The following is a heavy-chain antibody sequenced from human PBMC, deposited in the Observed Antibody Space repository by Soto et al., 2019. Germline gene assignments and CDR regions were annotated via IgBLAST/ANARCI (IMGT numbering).Heavy chain of an antibody. CDR3: TTDQSFYGGYDIYFDY. D-gene: IGHD5-12*01. Sequence: GGSLRLSCAASGFTFSNAWMSWVRQAPGKGLEWVGRIKSKTDGGTTDYAAPVKGRFTISRDDSKNTLYLQMNSLKTEDTAVYYCTTDQSFYGGYDIYFDYWGQGTLVTVSS. J-gene: IGHJ4*02. V-gene: IGHV3-15*01. CDR2: IKSKTDGGTT. CDR1: GFTFSNAW.